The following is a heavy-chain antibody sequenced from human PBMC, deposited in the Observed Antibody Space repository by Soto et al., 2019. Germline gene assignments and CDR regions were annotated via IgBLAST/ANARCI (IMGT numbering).Heavy chain of an antibody. V-gene: IGHV3-48*02. CDR1: GFTFSSYS. CDR2: ISSSSSTI. D-gene: IGHD3-22*01. CDR3: ARNAGYYYYDSSGYSPALCDY. J-gene: IGHJ4*02. Sequence: GGSLRLSCAASGFTFSSYSMNWVRQAPGKGLEWVSYISSSSSTIYYADSVKGRFTISRDNAKNSLYLQMNSLRDEDTAVYYCARNAGYYYYDSSGYSPALCDYWGQGTLVTVSS.